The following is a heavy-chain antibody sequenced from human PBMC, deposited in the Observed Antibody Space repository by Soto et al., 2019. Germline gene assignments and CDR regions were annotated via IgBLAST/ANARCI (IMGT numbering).Heavy chain of an antibody. V-gene: IGHV3-48*01. CDR3: ASDPLMITFGGVMY. J-gene: IGHJ4*02. D-gene: IGHD3-16*01. CDR1: GFTFSSYS. Sequence: GGSLRLSCAASGFTFSSYSMNWVRQAPGKGLEWVSYISSSSSTIYYADSVKGRFTISRDNAKNSLYLQMNSLRAEDTAVYYCASDPLMITFGGVMYWGQGTLVTVSS. CDR2: ISSSSSTI.